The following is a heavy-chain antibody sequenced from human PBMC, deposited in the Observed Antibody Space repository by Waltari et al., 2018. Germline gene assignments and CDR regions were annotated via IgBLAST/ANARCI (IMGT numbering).Heavy chain of an antibody. Sequence: QVQLQQWGAGLLKPSETLSLTCAVYGGSFSGYYWSWIRQPTGKGLEWIGEINHSGSTNYNPSLKSRVTISVDTSKNQFSLKLSSVTAADTAVYYCARGGSRLGYYDSSGYSLDYWGQGTLVTVSS. CDR3: ARGGSRLGYYDSSGYSLDY. CDR2: INHSGST. CDR1: GGSFSGYY. V-gene: IGHV4-34*01. D-gene: IGHD3-22*01. J-gene: IGHJ4*02.